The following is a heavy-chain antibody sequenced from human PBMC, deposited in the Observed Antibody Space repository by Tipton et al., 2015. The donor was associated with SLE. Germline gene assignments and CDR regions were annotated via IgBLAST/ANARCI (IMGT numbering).Heavy chain of an antibody. CDR2: LYYRGST. D-gene: IGHD3-10*01. Sequence: GASISTSAYYWGWIRQPPGKGLEWIGSLYYRGSTYYNPSLKSRVTISVDTSRNQFSLNLSSVTAADTAVYYCARHRSGSYYFWGQGTLVTVSS. CDR1: GASISTSAYY. CDR3: ARHRSGSYYF. J-gene: IGHJ4*02. V-gene: IGHV4-39*07.